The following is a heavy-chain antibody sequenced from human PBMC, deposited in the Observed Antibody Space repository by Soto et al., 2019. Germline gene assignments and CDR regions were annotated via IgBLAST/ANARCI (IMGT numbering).Heavy chain of an antibody. D-gene: IGHD3-22*01. V-gene: IGHV4-31*01. CDR3: ARRDRSGFSYWVDT. CDR2: IYFSGTT. CDR1: GGSINSGGYY. J-gene: IGHJ5*02. Sequence: QVQLQESGPGLVKPSQTLSLTCTVSGGSINSGGYYWTWIRQHPGKGLEWIGTIYFSGTTNYNPSLKNLVTISVDPSKCQFSLKLSSVTAADTAVYYCARRDRSGFSYWVDTWGQGTLVTVSS.